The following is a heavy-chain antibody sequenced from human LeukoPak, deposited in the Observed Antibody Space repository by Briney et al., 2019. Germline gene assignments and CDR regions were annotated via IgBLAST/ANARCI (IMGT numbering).Heavy chain of an antibody. V-gene: IGHV1-69*04. Sequence: SVKVSCKASGGTFSSYAISWVRQAPGQGLEWMGRIIPILGIANYAQEFQGRVTITADKSTSTAYMELSSLRSEDTAVYYCARDHSSSAVCGYWGQGTLVTVSS. J-gene: IGHJ4*02. CDR3: ARDHSSSAVCGY. D-gene: IGHD6-6*01. CDR1: GGTFSSYA. CDR2: IIPILGIA.